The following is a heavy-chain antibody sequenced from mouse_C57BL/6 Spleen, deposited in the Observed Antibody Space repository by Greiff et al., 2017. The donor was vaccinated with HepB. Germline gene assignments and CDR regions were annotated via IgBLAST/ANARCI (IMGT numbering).Heavy chain of an antibody. Sequence: VQLQQPGAELVRPGSSVKLSCKASGYTFTSYWMDWVKQRPGQGLEWIGNIYPSDSETHYNQKFKDKATLTVDKSSSTAYMQLSSLTSEDSAVYYCAAGYYYAMDYWGQGTSVTVSS. V-gene: IGHV1-61*01. CDR3: AAGYYYAMDY. CDR1: GYTFTSYW. J-gene: IGHJ4*01. CDR2: IYPSDSET. D-gene: IGHD2-2*01.